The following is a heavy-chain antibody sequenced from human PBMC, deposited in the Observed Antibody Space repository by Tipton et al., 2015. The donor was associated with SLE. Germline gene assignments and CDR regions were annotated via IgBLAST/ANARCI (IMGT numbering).Heavy chain of an antibody. CDR3: ARGSRYYAFDL. CDR2: IYYSGST. J-gene: IGHJ3*01. Sequence: TLSLTCTVSGGSISSHYWSWIRQPPGKGLEWIGYIYYSGSTNYNPSLKSRVTISVDTSKNQFSLKLSSVTAADTAVYYCARGSRYYAFDLWGQGTMVTVSS. V-gene: IGHV4-59*11. D-gene: IGHD3-10*01. CDR1: GGSISSHY.